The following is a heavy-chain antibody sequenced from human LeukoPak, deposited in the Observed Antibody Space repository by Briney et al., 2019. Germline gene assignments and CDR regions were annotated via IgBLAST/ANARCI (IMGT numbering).Heavy chain of an antibody. CDR2: ISSSTTYI. Sequence: PGGSLRLSCAASGFTFSSYSMNWVRRPPGKGLEWVSSISSSTTYIYYGDSVKGRFTISTDNAKNSLYLQMNSLRAEDTAVYYCARGRWGFGESNWFDPWGQGTLVTVSS. CDR3: ARGRWGFGESNWFDP. D-gene: IGHD3-10*01. CDR1: GFTFSSYS. J-gene: IGHJ5*02. V-gene: IGHV3-21*01.